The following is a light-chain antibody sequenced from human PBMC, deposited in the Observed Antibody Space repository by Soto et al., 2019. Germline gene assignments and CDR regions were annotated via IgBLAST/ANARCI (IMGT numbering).Light chain of an antibody. CDR1: SSDIGDYTH. V-gene: IGLV2-14*01. CDR2: EVS. J-gene: IGLJ2*01. Sequence: QSALTQPASVSGSPGQSITISCTGTSSDIGDYTHVSWYQQHPGKAPKLIIYEVSDRPSGVSNRFSGSKSGNTASLTISGLQTEDEADYYCCSYTSISTSAVFGGGTKLTGL. CDR3: CSYTSISTSAV.